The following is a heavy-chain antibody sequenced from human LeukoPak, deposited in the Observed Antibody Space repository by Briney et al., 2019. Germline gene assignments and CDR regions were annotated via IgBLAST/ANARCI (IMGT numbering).Heavy chain of an antibody. V-gene: IGHV3-7*01. CDR1: GFPFSSYW. D-gene: IGHD4-11*01. Sequence: GGSLRLSCAASGFPFSSYWMSWVRQAPGKGLEWVAIIKQDEGEKYYVDSVKGRFTISRDNSKNTLYLQMNSLRAEDTAVYYCAKDLDYILDYWGQGTLVTVSS. J-gene: IGHJ4*02. CDR3: AKDLDYILDY. CDR2: IKQDEGEK.